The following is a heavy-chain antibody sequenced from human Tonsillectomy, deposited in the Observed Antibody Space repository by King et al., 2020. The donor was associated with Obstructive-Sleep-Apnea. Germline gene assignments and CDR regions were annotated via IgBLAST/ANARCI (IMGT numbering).Heavy chain of an antibody. CDR2: INPNSGGT. J-gene: IGHJ6*02. CDR1: GYTFTGYY. V-gene: IGHV1-2*04. CDR3: ARERSSGRYWGSYYYGMDV. Sequence: QVQLVQSGAEVKRPGASVKVSCKASGYTFTGYYMHWVRQAPGQGLEWMGWINPNSGGTNYAQKFQGWVTMTRDTSISTAYMELNRRRSADTAVYYCARERSSGRYWGSYYYGMDVWGQGTTVTVSS. D-gene: IGHD1-26*01.